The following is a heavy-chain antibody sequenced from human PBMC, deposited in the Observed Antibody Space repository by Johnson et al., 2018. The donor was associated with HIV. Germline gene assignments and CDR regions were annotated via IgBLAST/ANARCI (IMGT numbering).Heavy chain of an antibody. CDR3: ARGGPYDSGIIDDFDI. J-gene: IGHJ3*02. Sequence: QVQLVESGGGVVQPGRSLRLSCAASGFTFDDYAMHWVRQAPGKGLEWVSYISSGGRTIYYADSVKGRFTISRDNAKNSLDLQMNSLRVEDTAVYYGARGGPYDSGIIDDFDIWGQGTMVTVSS. CDR2: ISSGGRTI. V-gene: IGHV3-11*01. D-gene: IGHD3-10*01. CDR1: GFTFDDYA.